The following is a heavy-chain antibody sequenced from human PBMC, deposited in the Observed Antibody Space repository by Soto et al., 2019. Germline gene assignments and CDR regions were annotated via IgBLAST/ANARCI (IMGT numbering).Heavy chain of an antibody. CDR1: GYTLTELS. CDR2: FDPEDGET. J-gene: IGHJ6*02. V-gene: IGHV1-24*01. CDR3: ATAVRGVVYYYYGMDV. D-gene: IGHD3-10*01. Sequence: ATVKVSCKVSGYTLTELSMHWVRQAPGKGLEWMGGFDPEDGETIYAQKFQGRVTMTEDTSTDTAYMELSSLRSEDTAVYYCATAVRGVVYYYYGMDVWGQGTTVTVSS.